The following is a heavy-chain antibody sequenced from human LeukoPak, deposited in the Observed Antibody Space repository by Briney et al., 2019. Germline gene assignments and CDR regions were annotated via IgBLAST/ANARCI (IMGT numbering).Heavy chain of an antibody. CDR1: GYTFTSYG. CDR3: ARDCIGCHGFDY. V-gene: IGHV1-18*01. CDR2: VSAYADNT. D-gene: IGHD2-15*01. J-gene: IGHJ4*02. Sequence: ASVKVSCKTPGYTFTSYGITWVRQAPGQGLEWMGWVSAYADNTNYVQKIQGRVTMTTDTSTGTAYMELGSLRSDDTAVYYCARDCIGCHGFDYWGQGTLVTVSS.